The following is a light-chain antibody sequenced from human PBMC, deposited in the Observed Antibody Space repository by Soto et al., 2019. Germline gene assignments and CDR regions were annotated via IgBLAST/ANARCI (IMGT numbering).Light chain of an antibody. CDR1: QTVSSSY. V-gene: IGKV3-20*01. J-gene: IGKJ2*01. Sequence: EIVLTQSPGTLSLSPGERATLSCKATQTVSSSYLAWYQHRPGQAPRLLIYPASSRATGIPDRFSGSGSGTDFTLTISRLEPEDFAVYYCQQYGSSQYTFGQGTKLEIK. CDR3: QQYGSSQYT. CDR2: PAS.